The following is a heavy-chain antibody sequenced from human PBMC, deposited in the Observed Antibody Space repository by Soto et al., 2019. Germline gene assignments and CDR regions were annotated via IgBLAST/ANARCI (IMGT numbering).Heavy chain of an antibody. Sequence: EVQVVESGGGLVQPGGSLRLSCAASGFTFSSFWMSWVRQAPGKGLEWVANVNQDGSEKYYVDSVKGRFTISRDNAKNSLYLQMNSLRAEDTAVYYCARDGLVLMVYATHFDYWGQGTLVTVSS. V-gene: IGHV3-7*01. D-gene: IGHD2-8*01. CDR2: VNQDGSEK. J-gene: IGHJ4*02. CDR3: ARDGLVLMVYATHFDY. CDR1: GFTFSSFW.